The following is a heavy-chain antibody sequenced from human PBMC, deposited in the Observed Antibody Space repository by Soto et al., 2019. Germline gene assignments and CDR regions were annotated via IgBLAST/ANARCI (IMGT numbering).Heavy chain of an antibody. D-gene: IGHD4-4*01. CDR3: ARDLAKSNPYYFDY. Sequence: PSETLSLTCTVSGGSISSYYWSWIRQPPGKGLEWIGYIYYSGSTNYNPSLRSRVTISVDTSKNQFSLKLSSVTAADTAVYYCARDLAKSNPYYFDYWGQGYLVTFSS. CDR1: GGSISSYY. J-gene: IGHJ4*02. CDR2: IYYSGST. V-gene: IGHV4-59*01.